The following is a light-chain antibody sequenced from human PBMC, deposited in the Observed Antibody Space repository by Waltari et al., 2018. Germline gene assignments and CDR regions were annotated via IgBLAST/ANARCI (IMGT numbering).Light chain of an antibody. Sequence: QSALTQPASVSGTPGQSITISCTGTSSDVGNYDLVSWYQQHPGKAPKLLVCAVLKRPSGVSSRFSGSKSGNTASLTISGLQAEDEADYYGCSYAGLGTYVFGSGTKVTVL. J-gene: IGLJ1*01. CDR2: AVL. CDR3: CSYAGLGTYV. V-gene: IGLV2-23*02. CDR1: SSDVGNYDL.